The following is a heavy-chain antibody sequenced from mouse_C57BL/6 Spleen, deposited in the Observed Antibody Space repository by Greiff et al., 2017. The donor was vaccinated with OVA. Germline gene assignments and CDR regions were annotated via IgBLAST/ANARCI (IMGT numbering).Heavy chain of an antibody. CDR3: ARYGTTVVAYYAMDY. CDR1: GYAFSRYW. Sequence: QVQLQQSGAELVKPGASVKISCKASGYAFSRYWMNWVKQRPGKGLEWIGQIYPGDGDTSYNGKFTGKAPLTVAKSSSTAYMQLISLTSEDSAVYFGARYGTTVVAYYAMDYWGQGTSVTVSS. J-gene: IGHJ4*01. V-gene: IGHV1-80*01. CDR2: IYPGDGDT. D-gene: IGHD1-1*01.